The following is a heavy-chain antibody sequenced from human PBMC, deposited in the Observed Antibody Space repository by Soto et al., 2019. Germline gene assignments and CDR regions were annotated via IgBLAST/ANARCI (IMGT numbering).Heavy chain of an antibody. J-gene: IGHJ4*02. CDR2: ISAYNGNT. CDR1: GYTFTSYG. D-gene: IGHD3-3*01. Sequence: ASVKVSCKASGYTFTSYGISWVRQAPGQGLEWMGWISAYNGNTNYAQKLQGRVTMTTDTSTSTAYMELRSLRSDDTAVYYCARVGTAITICGVVPRGPFDYWGQGTLVTVSS. V-gene: IGHV1-18*01. CDR3: ARVGTAITICGVVPRGPFDY.